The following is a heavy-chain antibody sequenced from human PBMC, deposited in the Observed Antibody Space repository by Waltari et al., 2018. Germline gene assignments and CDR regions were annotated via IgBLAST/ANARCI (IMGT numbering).Heavy chain of an antibody. CDR1: DGSISIFY. V-gene: IGHV4-59*01. Sequence: QVQLLQSGSGLATPSETLSLTCTVSDGSISIFYWTWIRQPPGTGPEWIGCISTTGGTKYNPSRQSRVSFSVDTSKNQFSLRLTSVTAADTALYYCARDTGGWYYDVWGRGSLVTVSA. CDR3: ARDTGGWYYDV. CDR2: ISTTGGT. J-gene: IGHJ2*01. D-gene: IGHD3-10*01.